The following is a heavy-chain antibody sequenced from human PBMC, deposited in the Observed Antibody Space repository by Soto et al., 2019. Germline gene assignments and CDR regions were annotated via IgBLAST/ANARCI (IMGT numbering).Heavy chain of an antibody. V-gene: IGHV3-23*01. CDR1: GFTFSIYA. Sequence: GGSLRLSCAASGFTFSIYAVAWIRQTPGKGLEWVSVIGAGSNGIQYVDSVKGRFSISRDNSKNTLDLHMKSLRAEDTAIYYCAKYSTSGPSRFFDLWGQGTLVTVSS. CDR3: AKYSTSGPSRFFDL. CDR2: IGAGSNGI. D-gene: IGHD5-12*01. J-gene: IGHJ4*02.